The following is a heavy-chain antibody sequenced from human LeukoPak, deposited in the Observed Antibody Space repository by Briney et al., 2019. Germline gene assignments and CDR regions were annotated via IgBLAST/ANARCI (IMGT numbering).Heavy chain of an antibody. CDR2: IHPNSGDT. CDR3: TREDF. V-gene: IGHV1-2*02. J-gene: IGHJ4*02. Sequence: ASVKVSCKASGYSFTDHYIHWVRQAPGQGLEWVAWIHPNSGDTMSAQKFQGRVTVTRDTSIGTVYMELSRLTSDDTAIYYCTREDFWGRGTLVTVSS. CDR1: GYSFTDHY.